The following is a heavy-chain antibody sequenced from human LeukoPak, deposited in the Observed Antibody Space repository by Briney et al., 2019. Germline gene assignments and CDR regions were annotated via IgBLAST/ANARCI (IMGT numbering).Heavy chain of an antibody. V-gene: IGHV3-7*04. D-gene: IGHD3-3*01. CDR3: ARTGWAYYDFWSGYYGDAFDI. J-gene: IGHJ3*02. Sequence: GRFTISRDNAKNSLYLQMNSLRAEDTAVYYCARTGWAYYDFWSGYYGDAFDIWGQGTMVTVSS.